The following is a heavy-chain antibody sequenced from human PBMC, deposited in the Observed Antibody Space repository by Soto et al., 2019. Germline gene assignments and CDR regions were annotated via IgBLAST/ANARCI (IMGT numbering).Heavy chain of an antibody. V-gene: IGHV1-46*01. J-gene: IGHJ6*02. Sequence: ASVKVSCKASGYTFTSYYIHWVRQAPGQGLEWMGIFNPTGDTASYAQKLQGRATMTRDTSTGTAYMELGSLRSEDTAVYYCARGGRIVDTGIGYYYYHAMDVWGQGTTVTVSS. CDR3: ARGGRIVDTGIGYYYYHAMDV. CDR2: FNPTGDTA. D-gene: IGHD5-18*01. CDR1: GYTFTSYY.